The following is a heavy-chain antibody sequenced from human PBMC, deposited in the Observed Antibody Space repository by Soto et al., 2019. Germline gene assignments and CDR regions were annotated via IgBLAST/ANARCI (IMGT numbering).Heavy chain of an antibody. J-gene: IGHJ5*02. Sequence: QITLKESGPTLVKPTQTLTLTCTFSGFSLSTSGVGVGWIRQPPGKALEWLALIYWDDDKRYSPSLKSRLTITKDTSKNQVVLTMTNMDPMDTATYYCAHRRASGSYGWEWFDPWGQGTLVTVSS. CDR3: AHRRASGSYGWEWFDP. CDR1: GFSLSTSGVG. D-gene: IGHD1-26*01. V-gene: IGHV2-5*02. CDR2: IYWDDDK.